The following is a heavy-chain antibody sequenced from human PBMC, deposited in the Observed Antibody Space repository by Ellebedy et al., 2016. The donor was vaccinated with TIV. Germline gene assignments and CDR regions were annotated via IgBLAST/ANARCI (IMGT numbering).Heavy chain of an antibody. Sequence: GESLKISCVASGFTFSSYSMSWVRQPPGQGLEWVGRITSKTDTGRANYAAPLKGRFTISRADSKNTLYLQMNSLRTEDTAVYYCVKVTAWYSSSWYFAEWGQGTLVTVSS. V-gene: IGHV3-15*01. CDR3: VKVTAWYSSSWYFAE. CDR2: ITSKTDTGRA. D-gene: IGHD6-13*01. CDR1: GFTFSSYS. J-gene: IGHJ4*02.